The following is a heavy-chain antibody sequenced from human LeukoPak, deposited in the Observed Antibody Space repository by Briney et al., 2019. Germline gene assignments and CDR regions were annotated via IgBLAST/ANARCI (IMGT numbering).Heavy chain of an antibody. CDR3: TRDHFTSINCYDYNYYGMDV. V-gene: IGHV1-2*02. J-gene: IGHJ6*02. CDR2: INPNSGGT. D-gene: IGHD2-2*01. Sequence: ASVKVSCKASGYTFTAYYIHWVRPAPGQGLEWMGWINPNSGGTEPAQKFQGRVTLTRDTSISTAYLELSRPRCDDTAVYYCTRDHFTSINCYDYNYYGMDVWGQGTTVTVSS. CDR1: GYTFTAYY.